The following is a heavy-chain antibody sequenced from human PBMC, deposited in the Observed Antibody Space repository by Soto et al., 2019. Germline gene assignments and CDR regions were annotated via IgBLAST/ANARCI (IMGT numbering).Heavy chain of an antibody. Sequence: SETLSLTCPVSGGSISSSSYYWGWIRQPPGKGLEWIGSIYYSGSTYYNPSLKSRVTISVDTSKNQFSLKLSSVTAADTAVYYCASSIAVAGDFDYWGQGTLVTVSS. V-gene: IGHV4-39*01. CDR3: ASSIAVAGDFDY. CDR1: GGSISSSSYY. D-gene: IGHD6-19*01. J-gene: IGHJ4*02. CDR2: IYYSGST.